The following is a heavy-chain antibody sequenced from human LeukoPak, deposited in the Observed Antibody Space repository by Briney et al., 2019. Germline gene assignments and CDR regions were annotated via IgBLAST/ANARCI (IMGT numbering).Heavy chain of an antibody. CDR3: ARTPGIAVAGNFDY. V-gene: IGHV4-59*08. CDR2: IYYSGST. D-gene: IGHD6-19*01. CDR1: GGSISNYY. J-gene: IGHJ4*02. Sequence: PSETLSLTCTVSGGSISNYYWSWIRQPPGKGLEWIGYIYYSGSTNYNPSLKSRVTISVDTSKNQFSLKLSSVTAADTAVYYCARTPGIAVAGNFDYWGQGTLVTVSS.